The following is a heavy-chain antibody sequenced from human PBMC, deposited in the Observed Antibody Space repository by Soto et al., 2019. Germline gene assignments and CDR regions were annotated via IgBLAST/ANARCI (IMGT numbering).Heavy chain of an antibody. D-gene: IGHD3-16*01. CDR1: GFTFSSYW. V-gene: IGHV3-74*01. CDR2: ITNDGSNT. J-gene: IGHJ4*02. Sequence: EVQLVESGGDPVQPGGSLRLSCAVSGFTFSSYWMHWVRQAPGKGLVWVSRITNDGSNTSYADSVKGRFTISRDNAKSTLYLQMNSRRADDTDVYYCGRGGGHWGQGTLVTVSS. CDR3: GRGGGH.